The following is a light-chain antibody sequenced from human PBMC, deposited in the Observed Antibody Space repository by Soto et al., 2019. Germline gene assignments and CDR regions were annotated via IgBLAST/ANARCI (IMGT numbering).Light chain of an antibody. CDR1: RSYFGSFNF. Sequence: QSALTQSASVSGSPGQSITISCTGTRSYFGSFNFVSWYQQHPGKAPKLMIYEGNRRPSGVSNRFFGSRSGNTASLTISGLQAEDEADYYCCSYASNSVVFGEGTKVTVL. CDR2: EGN. V-gene: IGLV2-14*02. J-gene: IGLJ2*01. CDR3: CSYASNSVV.